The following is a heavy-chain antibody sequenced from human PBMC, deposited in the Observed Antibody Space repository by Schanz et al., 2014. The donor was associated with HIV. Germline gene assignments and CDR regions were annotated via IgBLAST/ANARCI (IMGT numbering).Heavy chain of an antibody. CDR1: GYTFTDYF. D-gene: IGHD4-17*01. J-gene: IGHJ2*01. Sequence: QVQLVQSGAEVKKPGASVKVSCKASGYTFTDYFVHWGRQAPGQGLEWMGWISAYNGKTNYARKVQGRVTMTTDTSTTTAYMELRSLRSDDTAVYYCARGARYGMDVWGRGTLVAVSS. CDR3: ARGARYGMDV. V-gene: IGHV1-18*04. CDR2: ISAYNGKT.